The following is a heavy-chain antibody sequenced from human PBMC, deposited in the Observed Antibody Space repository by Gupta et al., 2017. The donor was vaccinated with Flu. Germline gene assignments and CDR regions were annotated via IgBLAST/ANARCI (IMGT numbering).Heavy chain of an antibody. J-gene: IGHJ4*02. Sequence: EVQLVESGGGLVQPGRSLRLSCTASGFTFGDYAMSWFRQAPGKGLEWVGFIRSKAYGGTTEYAASVKGRFTISRDDSKSIAHLQMNSLKTEDTAVYYCTSPYYYGSGSYYIPHYWGQGTLVTVSS. D-gene: IGHD3-10*01. CDR3: TSPYYYGSGSYYIPHY. CDR2: IRSKAYGGTT. CDR1: GFTFGDYA. V-gene: IGHV3-49*03.